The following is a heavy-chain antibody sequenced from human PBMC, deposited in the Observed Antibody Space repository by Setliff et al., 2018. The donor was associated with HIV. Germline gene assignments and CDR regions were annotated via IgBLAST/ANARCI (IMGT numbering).Heavy chain of an antibody. D-gene: IGHD3-3*01. CDR2: IYPGDSDT. J-gene: IGHJ5*01. CDR1: GYTFTNYW. Sequence: GESLKISCRGSGYTFTNYWIGWVRQMPGRGLEWMGIIYPGDSDTRYSPSFEGQVTMSVDKSINTAYLQWNSLKASDIAMYYCARQPTDTSGYNNWFDSWGQGTLVTVSS. CDR3: ARQPTDTSGYNNWFDS. V-gene: IGHV5-51*01.